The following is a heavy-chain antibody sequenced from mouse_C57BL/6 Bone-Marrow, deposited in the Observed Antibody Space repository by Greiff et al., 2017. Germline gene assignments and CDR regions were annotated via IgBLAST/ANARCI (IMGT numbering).Heavy chain of an antibody. CDR1: GYTFTSYW. CDR3: ATEFYYYGSSYWYFDV. J-gene: IGHJ1*03. Sequence: QVQLQQPGAELVMPGASVQLSCKASGYTFTSYWMHWVKQRPGQGLEWIGEIDPSDSYTNYNQKFKGKSTLTVDKSSSTAYMQLSSLTSEDSAVYYCATEFYYYGSSYWYFDVWGTGTTVTVSS. CDR2: IDPSDSYT. D-gene: IGHD1-1*01. V-gene: IGHV1-69*01.